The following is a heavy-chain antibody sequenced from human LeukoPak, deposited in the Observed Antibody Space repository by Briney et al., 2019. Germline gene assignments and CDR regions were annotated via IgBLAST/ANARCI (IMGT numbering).Heavy chain of an antibody. CDR3: ARQNTPHGNFDY. CDR1: GFTLSSYA. D-gene: IGHD1-26*01. V-gene: IGHV3-13*01. Sequence: GGSLRLSCAASGFTLSSYAMHWVRQPAGKGLEWVSAIGTAGDTFYPGSVKGRFTISRENAKKSLFLQMNSLRAEDTGVYYCARQNTPHGNFDYWGQGTLVTVSS. CDR2: IGTAGDT. J-gene: IGHJ4*02.